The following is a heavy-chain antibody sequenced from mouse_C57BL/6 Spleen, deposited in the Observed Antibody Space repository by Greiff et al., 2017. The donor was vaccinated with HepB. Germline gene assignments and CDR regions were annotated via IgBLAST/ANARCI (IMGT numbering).Heavy chain of an antibody. CDR1: GFTFSDAW. J-gene: IGHJ3*01. CDR2: IRNKANNHAT. CDR3: TRRLGYYDYDVWFAY. V-gene: IGHV6-6*01. Sequence: DVHLVESGGGLVQPGGSMKLSCAASGFTFSDAWMDWVRQSPEKGLEWVAEIRNKANNHATYYAESVKGRFTISRDDSKSSVYLQMNSLRAEDTGIYYCTRRLGYYDYDVWFAYWGQGTLVTVSA. D-gene: IGHD2-4*01.